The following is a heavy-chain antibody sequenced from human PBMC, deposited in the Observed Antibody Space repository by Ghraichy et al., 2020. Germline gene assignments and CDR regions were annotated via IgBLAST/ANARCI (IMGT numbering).Heavy chain of an antibody. D-gene: IGHD6-19*01. Sequence: SETLSLTCTVSGGSISSYYWSWIRQPPGKGLEWIGYIYYSGSTNYNPSLKSQVTISVDTSKNQFSLKLSSVTAADTAVYYCARVREGSSGWYGEYYFDYWGQGTLVTVSS. J-gene: IGHJ4*02. CDR1: GGSISSYY. V-gene: IGHV4-59*01. CDR3: ARVREGSSGWYGEYYFDY. CDR2: IYYSGST.